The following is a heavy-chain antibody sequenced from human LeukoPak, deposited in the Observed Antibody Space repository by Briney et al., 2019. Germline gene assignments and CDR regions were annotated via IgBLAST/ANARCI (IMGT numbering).Heavy chain of an antibody. Sequence: ASVKVSCKASGYTFTGYYMHWVRQAPGQGLEWMGWINPNSGGTNYAQKFQGRVTMTRDTSISTAYMELSRLRFDDTAVYYCARALYSSSSRTGYWGQGTLVTVSS. J-gene: IGHJ4*02. V-gene: IGHV1-2*02. CDR1: GYTFTGYY. CDR2: INPNSGGT. D-gene: IGHD6-6*01. CDR3: ARALYSSSSRTGY.